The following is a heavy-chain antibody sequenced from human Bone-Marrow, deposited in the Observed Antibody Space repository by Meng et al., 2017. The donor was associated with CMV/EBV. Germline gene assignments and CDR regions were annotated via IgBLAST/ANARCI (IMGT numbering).Heavy chain of an antibody. CDR3: ERSYANSAFHV. Sequence: SETLSLTCTVSGYSISSGYYWGWIRQPPGKGLEWIGSIYHSGSTYYNPSLKSRVTISVDTSKNQFSLKLSSVTAADTAVYFCERSYANSAFHVWGQGTMVTVSS. CDR2: IYHSGST. CDR1: GYSISSGYY. V-gene: IGHV4-38-2*02. J-gene: IGHJ3*01. D-gene: IGHD2/OR15-2a*01.